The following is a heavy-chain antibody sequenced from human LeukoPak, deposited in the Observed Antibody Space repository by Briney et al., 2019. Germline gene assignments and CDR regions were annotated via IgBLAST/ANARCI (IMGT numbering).Heavy chain of an antibody. D-gene: IGHD1-26*01. J-gene: IGHJ4*02. CDR3: ATSVGGGSYSPILPYCFDY. CDR1: GYTLTELS. Sequence: ASVKVSCKVSGYTLTELSMHWVRQAPGKGLEWMGGFDPEDGETIYAQKFQGRVTMTEDTSTDTAYMELSSLRSEDTAVYYCATSVGGGSYSPILPYCFDYWGQGTLVTVSS. CDR2: FDPEDGET. V-gene: IGHV1-24*01.